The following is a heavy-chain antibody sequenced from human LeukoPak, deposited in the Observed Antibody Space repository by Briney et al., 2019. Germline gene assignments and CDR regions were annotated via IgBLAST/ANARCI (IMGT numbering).Heavy chain of an antibody. CDR1: GGTFSSYA. CDR3: ARDRMGYYDSSGYYPLDAFDI. CDR2: IIPIFGTA. Sequence: SVKVSCKASGGTFSSYANSWVRQAPGQGLEWMGGIIPIFGTANYAQKFQGRVTITADESTSTAYMELSSLRSEDTAVYYCARDRMGYYDSSGYYPLDAFDIWGQGTMVTVSS. J-gene: IGHJ3*02. V-gene: IGHV1-69*13. D-gene: IGHD3-22*01.